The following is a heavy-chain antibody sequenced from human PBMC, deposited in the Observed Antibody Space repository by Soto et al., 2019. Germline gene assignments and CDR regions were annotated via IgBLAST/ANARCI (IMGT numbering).Heavy chain of an antibody. Sequence: ASVKVSCKESGNTFAGYCMHWVRQAPGQGQERMGWINPNRGGTNYAQKFQGWVTMTRDTSISTASMELSRLRSDDTVVYYCASGDRVTAIGSFDYYYYGMDLFRQVTTVTVSS. V-gene: IGHV1-2*04. CDR2: INPNRGGT. CDR3: ASGDRVTAIGSFDYYYYGMDL. J-gene: IGHJ6*02. CDR1: GNTFAGYC. D-gene: IGHD2-21*02.